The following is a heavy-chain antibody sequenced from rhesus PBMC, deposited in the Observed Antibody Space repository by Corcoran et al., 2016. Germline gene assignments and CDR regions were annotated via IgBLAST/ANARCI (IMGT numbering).Heavy chain of an antibody. CDR2: IYGSGGST. CDR1: GGSLSSNY. D-gene: IGHD4-4*01. V-gene: IGHV4-160*01. CDR3: ARDYGSYFSFFDY. J-gene: IGHJ4*01. Sequence: QVQLQESGPGLVKPSETLSLTCAVPGGSLSSNYWSWIRQAPGKGLEWIGRIYGSGGSTDYNPSLKSRVTISTDTSKNQFSLKLSSVTAADTAVYYCARDYGSYFSFFDYWGQGVLVTVSS.